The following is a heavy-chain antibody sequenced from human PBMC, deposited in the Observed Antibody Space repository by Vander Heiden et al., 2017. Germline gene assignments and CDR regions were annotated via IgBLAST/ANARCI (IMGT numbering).Heavy chain of an antibody. CDR2: VGHDGRDE. J-gene: IGHJ4*02. CDR1: GFGFGVYG. CDR3: ARDLNIGYFDY. Sequence: VPLADSGGAVVQPGTSLTVSWAASGFGFGVYGMHWGRQAPGKGLDWVAVVGHDGRDEAYAASVRGRFTISRDNAENTLFLQMNSLRAEDTAVYYCARDLNIGYFDYWGQGALVSVSS. V-gene: IGHV3-33*01. D-gene: IGHD3-22*01.